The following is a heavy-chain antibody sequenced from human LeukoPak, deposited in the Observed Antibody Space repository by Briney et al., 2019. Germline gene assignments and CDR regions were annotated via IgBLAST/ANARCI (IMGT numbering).Heavy chain of an antibody. CDR1: GYSIGNGYF. CDR3: GRVGNDLYPYYFDY. J-gene: IGHJ4*02. Sequence: SETLSLTCTVSGYSIGNGYFWGWIRQPPGKGLEWIGTIYYSGITYYNPSLRSRVTISVDTSKNQFSLKLSSVTAADTAVYYCGRVGNDLYPYYFDYWGQGTLVTVSS. D-gene: IGHD5/OR15-5a*01. V-gene: IGHV4-38-2*02. CDR2: IYYSGIT.